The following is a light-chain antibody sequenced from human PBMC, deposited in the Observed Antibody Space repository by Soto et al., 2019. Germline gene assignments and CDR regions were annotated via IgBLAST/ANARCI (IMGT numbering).Light chain of an antibody. CDR2: LNSDGSH. V-gene: IGLV4-69*01. CDR3: QTGGTGIQV. CDR1: SGHSSYA. Sequence: QPVLTQSPSASASLGASVKLTCTLSSGHSSYAIAWHQQQPEKGPRYLMKLNSDGSHSKGDGIPDRFSGSSSGAERYLTICSLQSEDEADYYCQTGGTGIQVFGGGTKLTVL. J-gene: IGLJ3*02.